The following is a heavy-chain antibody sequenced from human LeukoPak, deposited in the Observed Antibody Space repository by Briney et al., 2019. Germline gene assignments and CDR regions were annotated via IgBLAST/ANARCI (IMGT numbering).Heavy chain of an antibody. J-gene: IGHJ4*02. D-gene: IGHD3-22*01. CDR1: GGSISSSSYY. CDR2: IYYSGST. Sequence: PSETLSLTCTVSGGSISSSSYYWGWIRQPPGKGLEWIGSIYYSGSTYYNPSLKSRVTISVDTSKNQFSLKLSSVTAADTAVYYCARSRGGDYYDSREAFDYWGQGTLVTVSS. V-gene: IGHV4-39*07. CDR3: ARSRGGDYYDSREAFDY.